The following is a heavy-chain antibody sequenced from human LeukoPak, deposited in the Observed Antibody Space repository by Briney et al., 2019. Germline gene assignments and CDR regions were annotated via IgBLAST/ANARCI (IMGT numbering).Heavy chain of an antibody. CDR1: GYSFNTYW. J-gene: IGHJ3*02. CDR2: IYPGDSDN. D-gene: IGHD7-27*01. V-gene: IGHV5-51*01. Sequence: GESLKISCKGSGYSFNTYWIGWVRQMPGKGLGWMGIIYPGDSDNKYSPSFQGQVTISADKSISTAYLQWSSLKASDTAMYYCARPQDFGLTGMNAFDIWGQGTMVTVSS. CDR3: ARPQDFGLTGMNAFDI.